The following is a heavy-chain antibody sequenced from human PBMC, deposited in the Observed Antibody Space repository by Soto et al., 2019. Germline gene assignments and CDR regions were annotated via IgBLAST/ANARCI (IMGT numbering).Heavy chain of an antibody. V-gene: IGHV3-13*01. J-gene: IGHJ3*02. CDR1: GFTFSSYD. Sequence: GGSLRLSCAASGFTFSSYDMNWVRQATGKGLEWVSAIGTGGDTYYQGSGKGRFTISSENAKNSLYLQMNSLRAGDTAVYYCARGRRGSGWLLDAFDIWGQGTMVTVSS. D-gene: IGHD6-19*01. CDR2: IGTGGDT. CDR3: ARGRRGSGWLLDAFDI.